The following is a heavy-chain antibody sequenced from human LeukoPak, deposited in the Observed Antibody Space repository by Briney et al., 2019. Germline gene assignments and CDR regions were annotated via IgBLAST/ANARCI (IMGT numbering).Heavy chain of an antibody. CDR1: GGSISSGGYY. CDR3: ASSPRDSSGYYREFDY. CDR2: INHSGST. V-gene: IGHV4-30-2*01. Sequence: PSQTLSLTCTVSGGSISSGGYYWSWIRQPPGKGLEWIGEINHSGSTNYNPSLKSRVTISVDTSKNQFSLKLSSVTAADTAVYYCASSPRDSSGYYREFDYWGQGTLVTVSS. D-gene: IGHD3-22*01. J-gene: IGHJ4*02.